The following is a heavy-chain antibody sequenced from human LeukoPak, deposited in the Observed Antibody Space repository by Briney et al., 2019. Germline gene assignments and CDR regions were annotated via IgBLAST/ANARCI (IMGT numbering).Heavy chain of an antibody. D-gene: IGHD3-10*01. CDR3: ASTRPDYYYGSGSYFL. V-gene: IGHV3-53*01. Sequence: GESLRLSCAASGFTVSSNYMSWVRQAPGKGLEWVSVIYSGGSTYYADSVKGRFTISRDNSKNTLYLQMNSLRAEDTAVYYCASTRPDYYYGSGSYFLWGQGTLVTVSS. J-gene: IGHJ4*02. CDR1: GFTVSSNY. CDR2: IYSGGST.